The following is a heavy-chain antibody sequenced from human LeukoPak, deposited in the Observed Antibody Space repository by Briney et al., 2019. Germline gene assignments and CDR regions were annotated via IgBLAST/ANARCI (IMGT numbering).Heavy chain of an antibody. Sequence: SETLSLTCTVSGGSISSYYWSWIRQPPGKGLEWIGNIYHSGSTYYNPSLKSRVTISVDTSKNQFSLKLSSVTAADTAVYYCARRAYGRYYYYMDVWGKGTTVTVSS. CDR1: GGSISSYY. J-gene: IGHJ6*03. V-gene: IGHV4-59*04. D-gene: IGHD3-10*01. CDR2: IYHSGST. CDR3: ARRAYGRYYYYMDV.